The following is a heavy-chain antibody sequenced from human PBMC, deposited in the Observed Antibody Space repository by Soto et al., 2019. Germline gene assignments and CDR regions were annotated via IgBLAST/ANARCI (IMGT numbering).Heavy chain of an antibody. Sequence: KPSETLSLTCAVYGGSFSGYYWSWIRQPPGKGLEWIGEINHSGSTNYNPSLKSRVTISVDTSKNQFSLKLSSVTAADTAVYYCARVEYYYDSSGYYYGTFDYWGQGTLVTVSS. J-gene: IGHJ4*02. CDR3: ARVEYYYDSSGYYYGTFDY. D-gene: IGHD3-22*01. CDR2: INHSGST. V-gene: IGHV4-34*01. CDR1: GGSFSGYY.